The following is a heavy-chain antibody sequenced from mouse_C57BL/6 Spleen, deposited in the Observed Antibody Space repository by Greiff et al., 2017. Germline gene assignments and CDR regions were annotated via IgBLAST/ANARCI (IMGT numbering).Heavy chain of an antibody. J-gene: IGHJ2*01. Sequence: QVQLQQPGAELVKPGASVKLSCKASGYTFTSYWMHWVKQRPGQGLEWIGMIHPNSGSTNYNAKFKSKATLTVDKSSRTAYMQLSSLTSEDSAVYYCARWTDYDGYWGQGTTLTVSS. V-gene: IGHV1-64*01. CDR3: ARWTDYDGY. D-gene: IGHD2-4*01. CDR2: IHPNSGST. CDR1: GYTFTSYW.